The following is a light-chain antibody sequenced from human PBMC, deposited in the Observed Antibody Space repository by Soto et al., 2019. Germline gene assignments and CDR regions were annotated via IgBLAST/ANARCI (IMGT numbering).Light chain of an antibody. CDR2: GAS. Sequence: ELVLTQSPGTLSFSPGERATLSCRASQSVSSSYLAWYQQKPGQAPRLLIYGASSRATGIPDRFSGSGSGTDFTLTISRLEPEDFAVYYCQQYGSSPWTFGQGTKWIS. V-gene: IGKV3-20*01. CDR1: QSVSSSY. J-gene: IGKJ1*01. CDR3: QQYGSSPWT.